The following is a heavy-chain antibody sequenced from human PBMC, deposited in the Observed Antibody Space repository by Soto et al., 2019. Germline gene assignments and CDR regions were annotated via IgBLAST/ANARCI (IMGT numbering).Heavy chain of an antibody. CDR1: GFTLSSFA. V-gene: IGHV3-23*01. J-gene: IGHJ4*02. CDR3: ANVRG. D-gene: IGHD3-3*01. Sequence: EVQLLESGGGLVQPGGSLSLSCAGSGFTLSSFAMNWVRQAPGKGLEWVSASSGTGINAYYADSVRGRFTVSRDNSKNTVFFQINSLRVEDTAVYYCANVRGWGQGTLVTVSS. CDR2: SSGTGINA.